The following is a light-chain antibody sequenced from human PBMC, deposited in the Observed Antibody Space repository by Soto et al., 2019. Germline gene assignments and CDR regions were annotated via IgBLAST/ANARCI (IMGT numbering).Light chain of an antibody. CDR3: QHYDGYSPWT. V-gene: IGKV1-5*03. J-gene: IGKJ1*01. CDR2: KAS. CDR1: QSIDQW. Sequence: DVXMXQSPXTLSASIGDRVTITCRASQSIDQWLAWFQQKPGKAPKVLIYKASALQSGVPSRFSASGSGTEFTLTISSLQPDDFATYYCQHYDGYSPWTFGQGTKVEI.